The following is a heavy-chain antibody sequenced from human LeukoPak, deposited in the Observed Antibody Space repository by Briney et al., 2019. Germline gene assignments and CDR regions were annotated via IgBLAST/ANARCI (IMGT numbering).Heavy chain of an antibody. V-gene: IGHV3-48*02. CDR3: ATTRRYSSSWYGPYYFDY. CDR2: ISSSSSTI. D-gene: IGHD6-13*01. J-gene: IGHJ4*02. CDR1: GFTFSSYS. Sequence: PGGSLRLSCAASGFTFSSYSMNWVRQAPGKGLEWVSYISSSSSTIYYADSVKGRFTISRDSAKNSLYLQMNSLRDEDTAVYYCATTRRYSSSWYGPYYFDYWGQGTLVTVSS.